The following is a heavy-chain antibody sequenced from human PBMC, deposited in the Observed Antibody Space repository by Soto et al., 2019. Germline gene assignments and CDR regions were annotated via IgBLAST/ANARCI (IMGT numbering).Heavy chain of an antibody. V-gene: IGHV1-69*01. CDR3: AREGGYGDFSAALLD. J-gene: IGHJ4*02. Sequence: VQLMQSGAEVKQPGSSVKVSCKASGGTFSSHSINWVRQAPGQGLEWMGGIITLFGTANYAHNFQGRVTITADQSTSTAYMELNSLRSDDTAVYYCAREGGYGDFSAALLDWGQGTLVTVSS. D-gene: IGHD4-17*01. CDR2: IITLFGTA. CDR1: GGTFSSHS.